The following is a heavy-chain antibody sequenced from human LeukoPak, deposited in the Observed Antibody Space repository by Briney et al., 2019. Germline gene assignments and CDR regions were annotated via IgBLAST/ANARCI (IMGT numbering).Heavy chain of an antibody. CDR1: GFIFSSYS. J-gene: IGHJ6*03. Sequence: PGGSLRLSCAASGFIFSSYSMNWVRQAPGKGLEWVSYISSRSTIIYYAESVKGRFSISRDKAKNLVFLQMNSLRAEDTAVYYCARDHLDTSAGTYYYYMDVWGKGTTVTISS. V-gene: IGHV3-48*01. CDR2: ISSRSTII. CDR3: ARDHLDTSAGTYYYYMDV. D-gene: IGHD3-10*01.